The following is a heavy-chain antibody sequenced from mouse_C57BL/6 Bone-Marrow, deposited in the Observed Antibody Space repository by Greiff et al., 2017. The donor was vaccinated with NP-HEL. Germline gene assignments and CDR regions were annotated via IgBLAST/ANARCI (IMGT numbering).Heavy chain of an antibody. J-gene: IGHJ3*01. V-gene: IGHV5-4*01. CDR1: GFTFSSYA. CDR2: ISDGGSYT. Sequence: DVMLVESGGGLVKPGGSLKLSCAASGFTFSSYAMSWVRQTPEKRLEWVATISDGGSYTYYPDNVKGRFTISRDNAKNNLYLQMSHLKSEDTAMYYCAREDWAAGFAYWCQGTLVTVSA. CDR3: AREDWAAGFAY. D-gene: IGHD4-1*01.